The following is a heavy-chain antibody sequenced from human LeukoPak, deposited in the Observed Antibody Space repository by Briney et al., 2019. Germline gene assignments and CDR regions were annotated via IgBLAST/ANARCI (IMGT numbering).Heavy chain of an antibody. CDR1: GFTFSTYT. J-gene: IGHJ4*02. CDR2: ISGSSRYI. D-gene: IGHD2-15*01. Sequence: GGSLRLSCAASGFTFSTYTMNWVRQAPGKGLEWVSSISGSSRYIYYADSLKGRFTISRDNAKNSLSLQMNSLRAEDTAVYFCARDIDRAHGDWGQGTLVTVSS. CDR3: ARDIDRAHGD. V-gene: IGHV3-21*01.